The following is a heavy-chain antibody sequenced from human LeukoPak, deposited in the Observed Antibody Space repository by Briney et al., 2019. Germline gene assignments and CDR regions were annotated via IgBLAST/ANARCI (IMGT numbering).Heavy chain of an antibody. V-gene: IGHV1-69*04. D-gene: IGHD5-24*01. CDR1: GGTFSSYA. CDR3: ATPGTATIRDAFDV. Sequence: SVKVSCKASGGTFSSYAISWVRQAPGQGLEWMGRIIPILGIANYAQKFQGRVTITADKSTSTAYMELSSLRSEDTAVYYCATPGTATIRDAFDVWGQGTMVTVSS. J-gene: IGHJ3*01. CDR2: IIPILGIA.